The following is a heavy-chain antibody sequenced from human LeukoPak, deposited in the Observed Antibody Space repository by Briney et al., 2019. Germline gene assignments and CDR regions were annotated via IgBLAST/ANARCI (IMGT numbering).Heavy chain of an antibody. CDR1: GFTFSSYA. J-gene: IGHJ1*01. D-gene: IGHD6-13*01. CDR3: ARAGGSSTWYVWYFQH. CDR2: ISYDGSNK. Sequence: GGSLRLSCAGSGFTFSSYAMHWVRQAPGKGLEWVAVISYDGSNKYYADSVKGRFTISRDNSKNTLDLQMNSLRAKDTAVYYCARAGGSSTWYVWYFQHWGQGTLVTVSS. V-gene: IGHV3-30-3*01.